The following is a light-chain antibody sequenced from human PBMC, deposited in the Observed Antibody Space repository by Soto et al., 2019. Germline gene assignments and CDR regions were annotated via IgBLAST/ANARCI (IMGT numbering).Light chain of an antibody. CDR1: NIGSKS. J-gene: IGLJ1*01. V-gene: IGLV3-21*02. CDR3: QVWDGSSDHYV. Sequence: SYELSQPPSVSVAPGQTARITCGGNNIGSKSVNWYQEKPGQAPVLVVYDDSDRPSGITDRFSGSNSGNTATLTINRVEAGDEADYYCQVWDGSSDHYVFGSGTKLTVL. CDR2: DDS.